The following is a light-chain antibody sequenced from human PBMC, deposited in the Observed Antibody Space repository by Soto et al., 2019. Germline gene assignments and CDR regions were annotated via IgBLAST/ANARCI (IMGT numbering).Light chain of an antibody. J-gene: IGKJ1*01. V-gene: IGKV3-20*01. CDR2: GAS. Sequence: EIVLTQSPATLSLSPGERATLSCRASQSVSSYLAWYQQLPGQAPRLLIYGASSRATGIPDRFSGSGSGTDFTLTISRLEPEDFAVYYCQHYGSSPETFGQGTKVDI. CDR3: QHYGSSPET. CDR1: QSVSSY.